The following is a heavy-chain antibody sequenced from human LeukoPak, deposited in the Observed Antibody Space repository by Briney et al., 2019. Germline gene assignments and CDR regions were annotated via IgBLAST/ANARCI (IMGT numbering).Heavy chain of an antibody. CDR2: IRYNGNNQ. D-gene: IGHD3-10*01. CDR1: GFTFNNYG. Sequence: GGSLRLSCAASGFTFNNYGMHWVRQAPGKGLEWVAFIRYNGNNQYYADSVKGRFTISRDNSKNTLYLQMNSLKGDDTAVYYCAKDSAFYYIDVWGKGTAVIISS. CDR3: AKDSAFYYIDV. J-gene: IGHJ6*03. V-gene: IGHV3-30*02.